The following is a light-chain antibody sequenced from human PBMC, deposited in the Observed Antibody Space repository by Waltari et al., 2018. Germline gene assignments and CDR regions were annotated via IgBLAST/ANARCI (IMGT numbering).Light chain of an antibody. CDR2: WAS. CDR3: HQHYTTPWT. V-gene: IGKV4-1*01. CDR1: RSVLYTSNNKNY. Sequence: DIAMTQSPDSLAVSLGERATINCKSSRSVLYTSNNKNYLTWYQQKPGQPPQLLISWASTRESGVPDRFIGSGSGTDFTLTISSLQAEDVAVYYCHQHYTTPWTFGQGTQVEL. J-gene: IGKJ1*01.